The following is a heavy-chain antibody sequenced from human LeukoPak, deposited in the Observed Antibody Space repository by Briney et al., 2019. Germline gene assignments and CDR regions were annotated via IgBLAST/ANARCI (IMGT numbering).Heavy chain of an antibody. J-gene: IGHJ3*02. Sequence: GGSLRLSCAASGFTFSSYAMTWVRQAPGKGLEWVSAISGSGGSTYYADSVKGRFTISRDNSKNTLYLQMNSLRAEDTAVYYCAKQGFGEFSAFDIWGQGTMVTVSS. D-gene: IGHD3-10*01. V-gene: IGHV3-23*01. CDR3: AKQGFGEFSAFDI. CDR2: ISGSGGST. CDR1: GFTFSSYA.